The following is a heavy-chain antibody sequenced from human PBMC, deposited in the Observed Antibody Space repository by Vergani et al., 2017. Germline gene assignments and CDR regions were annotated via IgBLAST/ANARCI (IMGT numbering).Heavy chain of an antibody. CDR3: ARGRPNYDFWSGYTAFYYYYYGMDV. CDR1: GYTFTSYD. J-gene: IGHJ6*02. D-gene: IGHD3-3*01. Sequence: QVQLVQSGAEVKKPGASVKVSCKASGYTFTSYDINWVRQATGQGLEWMGWMNPNSGNTGYAQKFQGRVTMTRNTSISTACMELSSLRSEDTAVYYCARGRPNYDFWSGYTAFYYYYYGMDVWGQGTTVTVSS. CDR2: MNPNSGNT. V-gene: IGHV1-8*01.